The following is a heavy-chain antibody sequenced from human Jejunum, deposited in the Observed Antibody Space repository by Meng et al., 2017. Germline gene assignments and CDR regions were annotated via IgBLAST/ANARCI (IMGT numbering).Heavy chain of an antibody. Sequence: GESLKISCAASGFSFSSYQMNWVRQAPGKGLEWLSYISENGETIYYADSMKGRLTVSRDNAKNTLYLQLNSLRVEDMGVYYCARSRVRGVPGYWGRGTLVTVSS. D-gene: IGHD3-10*02. CDR3: ARSRVRGVPGY. CDR2: ISENGETI. CDR1: GFSFSSYQ. V-gene: IGHV3-48*03. J-gene: IGHJ4*02.